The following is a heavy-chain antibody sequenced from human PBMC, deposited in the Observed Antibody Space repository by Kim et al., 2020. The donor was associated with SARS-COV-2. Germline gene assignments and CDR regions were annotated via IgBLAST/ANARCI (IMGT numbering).Heavy chain of an antibody. V-gene: IGHV5-51*01. D-gene: IGHD6-19*01. CDR3: ARAVADEAAFDP. Sequence: RYSPSFQGQVTISADKSISTADLQWSSLKASDTAMYYCARAVADEAAFDPWGQGTLVTVSS. J-gene: IGHJ5*02.